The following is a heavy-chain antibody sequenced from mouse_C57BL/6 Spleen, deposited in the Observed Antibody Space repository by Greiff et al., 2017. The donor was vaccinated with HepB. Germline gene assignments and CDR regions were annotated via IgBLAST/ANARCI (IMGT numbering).Heavy chain of an antibody. CDR3: AREKDYSNYVFDY. CDR1: GYAFTNYL. V-gene: IGHV1-54*01. CDR2: INPGSGGT. Sequence: QVQLQQSGAELVRPGTSVKVSCKASGYAFTNYLIEWVKQRPGQGLEWIGVINPGSGGTNYNEKFKGKATLTADRSSSTAYMQLSSLTSEDSAVYFCAREKDYSNYVFDYWGQGTTLTVSS. D-gene: IGHD2-5*01. J-gene: IGHJ2*01.